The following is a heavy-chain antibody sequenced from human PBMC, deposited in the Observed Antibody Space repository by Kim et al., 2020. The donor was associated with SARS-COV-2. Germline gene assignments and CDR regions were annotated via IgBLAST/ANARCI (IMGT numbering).Heavy chain of an antibody. CDR3: ASAYCGGDCYEGLLTTGAYGMDV. Sequence: SVKVSCKASGGTFSSYAISWVRQAPGQGLEWMGGIIPIFGTANYAQKFQGRVTITADESTSTAYMELSSLRSEDTAVYYCASAYCGGDCYEGLLTTGAYGMDVWGQGTTVTVSS. CDR1: GGTFSSYA. J-gene: IGHJ6*02. V-gene: IGHV1-69*13. D-gene: IGHD2-21*02. CDR2: IIPIFGTA.